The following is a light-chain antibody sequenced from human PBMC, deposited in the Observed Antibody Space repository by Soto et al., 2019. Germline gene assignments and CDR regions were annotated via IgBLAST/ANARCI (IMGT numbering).Light chain of an antibody. CDR1: QSISIY. CDR2: AAS. Sequence: TQMTQSPSSLSASVGDRVAITCRTSQSISIYLNWYQQKPGKAPKLLIYAASNLQSGVPSRFRGSRSGTEFTLTVSSLQPADFATYYCLQDHDDSWTFGQGTKVDIK. V-gene: IGKV1-6*01. CDR3: LQDHDDSWT. J-gene: IGKJ1*01.